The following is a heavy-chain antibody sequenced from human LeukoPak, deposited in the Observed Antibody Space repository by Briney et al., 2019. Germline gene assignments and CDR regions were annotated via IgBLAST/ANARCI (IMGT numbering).Heavy chain of an antibody. Sequence: AVQVSCKACGGTFSRYAISGVGQAPGQGLEGMGGIIPIFGTANYAQKFQGTLTITADESTSTAYMELSSLRSEHTAVYYCARDGICGGDCSLLDYWGQGTLVTVSS. D-gene: IGHD2-21*02. V-gene: IGHV1-69*01. CDR1: GGTFSRYA. CDR3: ARDGICGGDCSLLDY. CDR2: IIPIFGTA. J-gene: IGHJ4*02.